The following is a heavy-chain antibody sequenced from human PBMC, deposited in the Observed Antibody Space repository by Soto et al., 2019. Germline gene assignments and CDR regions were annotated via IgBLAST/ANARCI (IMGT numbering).Heavy chain of an antibody. J-gene: IGHJ4*02. CDR1: GYTFTSYY. Sequence: QVQLVQSGAEVKKPGASVKISCETSGYTFTSYYVHWVRQAPGQGLEWMGMVYPSGGATSYAQKFQGRVAVTADTATSTVYMDLYSLRSDDTAVYYCGTTMTMPWYFDFWGQGTLVSVSS. CDR3: GTTMTMPWYFDF. CDR2: VYPSGGAT. V-gene: IGHV1-46*01. D-gene: IGHD4-17*01.